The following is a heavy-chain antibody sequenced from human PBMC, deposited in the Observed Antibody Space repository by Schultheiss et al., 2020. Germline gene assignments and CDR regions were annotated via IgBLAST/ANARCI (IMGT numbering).Heavy chain of an antibody. CDR2: SNHSGST. D-gene: IGHD2-2*01. V-gene: IGHV4-34*01. CDR3: ATRVRDKEPAAPFDY. J-gene: IGHJ4*02. Sequence: SETLSLTCAVYGGSFSGYYWSWIRQPPGKGLEWIGESNHSGSTNYNPSLKSRVTISVDTSKNQFSLKLSSVTAADTAVYYCATRVRDKEPAAPFDYWGQGTLVTVSS. CDR1: GGSFSGYY.